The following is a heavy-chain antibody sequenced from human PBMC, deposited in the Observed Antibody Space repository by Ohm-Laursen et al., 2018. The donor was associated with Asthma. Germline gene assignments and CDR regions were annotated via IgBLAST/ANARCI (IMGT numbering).Heavy chain of an antibody. CDR2: IRRLAYGGTT. J-gene: IGHJ4*02. CDR3: TRDPYNYGLRFDY. Sequence: SLRLSCTASGFTFGDYGLNWFRQAPGKGLEWVGFIRRLAYGGTTEYAASVKGRFIISRDDSKSIAYLQMNSLKTEDTAVYYCTRDPYNYGLRFDYRGQGTLVTVSS. CDR1: GFTFGDYG. V-gene: IGHV3-49*03. D-gene: IGHD5-18*01.